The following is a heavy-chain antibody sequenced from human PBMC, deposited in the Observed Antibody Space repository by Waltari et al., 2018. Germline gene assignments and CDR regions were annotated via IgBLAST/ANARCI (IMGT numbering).Heavy chain of an antibody. Sequence: QVQLVQSGAEVKKPGSSVKVSCKASGGTFSSYAISWVRQDPGQGLECMVGIIPILGIANYAQKFQGRVTITADKSTSTAYMELSSLRSDDTAVYYCAVPRRDGYNFLYFDYWGQGTLVTVSS. V-gene: IGHV1-69*10. CDR3: AVPRRDGYNFLYFDY. CDR2: IIPILGIA. D-gene: IGHD5-12*01. J-gene: IGHJ4*02. CDR1: GGTFSSYA.